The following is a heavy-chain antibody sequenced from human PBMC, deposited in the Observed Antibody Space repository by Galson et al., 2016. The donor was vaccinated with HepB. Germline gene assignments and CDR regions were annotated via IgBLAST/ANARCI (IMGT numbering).Heavy chain of an antibody. CDR1: GDTFSTYA. CDR3: ARDTMVRGAKMDY. V-gene: IGHV1-69*01. D-gene: IGHD3-10*01. J-gene: IGHJ4*02. CDR2: IIPIFGTT. Sequence: SCKASGDTFSTYAISWVRQTPGQGPEWMGGIIPIFGTTNYAQRLQGRVMITADESTSTAYMELSSLRSEDTAVYYCARDTMVRGAKMDYWGQGTLVTVSS.